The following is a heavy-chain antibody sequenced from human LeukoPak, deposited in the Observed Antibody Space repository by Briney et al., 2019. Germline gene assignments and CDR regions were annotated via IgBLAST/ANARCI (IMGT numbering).Heavy chain of an antibody. CDR2: IYYSGST. D-gene: IGHD3-10*01. Sequence: SETLSLTCTVSGGSISSSSYYWGWIRQPPGKGLEWIGSIYYSGSTSYNPSLKSRVTISVDTSKNHFSLKLSSVTAADTAVYYCARVPMVRGGVFSLRPYYYYYGMDGWGQGTTVTVSS. J-gene: IGHJ6*02. CDR3: ARVPMVRGGVFSLRPYYYYYGMDG. CDR1: GGSISSSSYY. V-gene: IGHV4-39*02.